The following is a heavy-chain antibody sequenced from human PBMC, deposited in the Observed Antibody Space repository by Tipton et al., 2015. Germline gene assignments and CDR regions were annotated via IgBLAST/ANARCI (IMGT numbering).Heavy chain of an antibody. CDR1: GFTFSSHW. Sequence: SGFTFSSHWMHWVRQAAGKGLVWVSRINIDGRNTSYADPVKGRFAISRDNGKDSLYLQMSSLRAEDTAVYYCARGGGCTNGVYYYPDYWGQGTLVTASS. J-gene: IGHJ4*02. CDR3: ARGGGCTNGVYYYPDY. V-gene: IGHV3-74*01. CDR2: INIDGRNT. D-gene: IGHD2-8*01.